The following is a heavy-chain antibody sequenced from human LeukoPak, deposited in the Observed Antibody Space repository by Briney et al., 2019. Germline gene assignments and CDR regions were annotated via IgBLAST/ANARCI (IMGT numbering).Heavy chain of an antibody. CDR1: GFTVSNNY. J-gene: IGHJ4*02. D-gene: IGHD1-7*01. V-gene: IGHV3-66*01. Sequence: GGSLRLSCAASGFTVSNNYMTWVRQAPGKGLEWVSLIYSGGSTYYADSVKGRFTISRDNSKNTLYLQMNSLRAEDTAVYYCAKDPNWNYEGYWGQGTLVTVSS. CDR2: IYSGGST. CDR3: AKDPNWNYEGY.